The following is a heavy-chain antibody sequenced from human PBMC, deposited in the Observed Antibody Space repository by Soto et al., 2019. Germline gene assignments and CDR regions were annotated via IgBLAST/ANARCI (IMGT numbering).Heavy chain of an antibody. CDR2: ISGSGGST. Sequence: EVQLLESGGGLVQPGGSLRLSCAASGFTFSSYAISWVRQAPGKGLEWVSAISGSGGSTYYADSVKGRFTISRDNSKNTQYLQMNSLRAEDTAVYYCAKGGTYDILTGYYDYWGQGTLFTVSS. J-gene: IGHJ4*02. CDR1: GFTFSSYA. CDR3: AKGGTYDILTGYYDY. V-gene: IGHV3-23*01. D-gene: IGHD3-9*01.